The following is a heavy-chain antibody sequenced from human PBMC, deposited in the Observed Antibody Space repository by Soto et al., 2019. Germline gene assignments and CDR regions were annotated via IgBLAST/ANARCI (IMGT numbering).Heavy chain of an antibody. D-gene: IGHD5-12*01. CDR1: GGSISSSNW. V-gene: IGHV4-4*02. Sequence: PSETLSLTCAVSGGSISSSNWWSWVRQPPGKGLEWIGEIYHSGSTNYNPSLKSRVTISVDKSKNQFSLKLSSVTAADTAVYYCARASDIVATILFDYWGQGTLVTVSS. J-gene: IGHJ4*02. CDR2: IYHSGST. CDR3: ARASDIVATILFDY.